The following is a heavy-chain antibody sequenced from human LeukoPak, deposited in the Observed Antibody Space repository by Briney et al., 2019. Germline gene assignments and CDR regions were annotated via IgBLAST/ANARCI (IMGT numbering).Heavy chain of an antibody. V-gene: IGHV1-18*01. CDR2: ISPYNGNT. Sequence: ASVKVSCKPSGYTFNTYGITWVRQAPGQGLEWMGWISPYNGNTNYAQKFQGRVTMTRDTSISTAYMELSRLRSDDTAVYYCARKGIAVAGKVTNWFDPWGQGTLVTVSS. J-gene: IGHJ5*02. CDR1: GYTFNTYG. D-gene: IGHD6-13*01. CDR3: ARKGIAVAGKVTNWFDP.